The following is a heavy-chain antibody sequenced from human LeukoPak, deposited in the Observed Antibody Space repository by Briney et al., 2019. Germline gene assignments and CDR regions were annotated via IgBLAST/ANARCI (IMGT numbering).Heavy chain of an antibody. V-gene: IGHV4-59*11. Sequence: SETLSLTCTVSGGSISSHYWSWIRQPPGKGLEWIGYIYYSGSTNYNPSLKSRVTISVDTSKNQFSLKLSSVTAADTAVYYCARAGSSEGEFDYWGQGTLVTVSS. J-gene: IGHJ4*02. CDR1: GGSISSHY. CDR3: ARAGSSEGEFDY. D-gene: IGHD3-16*01. CDR2: IYYSGST.